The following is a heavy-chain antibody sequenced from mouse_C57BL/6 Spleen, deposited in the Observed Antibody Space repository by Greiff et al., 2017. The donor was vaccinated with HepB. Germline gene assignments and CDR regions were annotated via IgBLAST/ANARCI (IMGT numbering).Heavy chain of an antibody. CDR1: YTFTDYYM. J-gene: IGHJ2*01. V-gene: IGHV1-83*01. CDR3: RGRNYYFDY. Sequence: VQLKQSGPELVKPGASVKMSCKASGYTFTDYYMHWVKQKPGKGLEWIGEIYPGSGNTYYNEKFKGKATLTADTSSSTAYMQLSSLTSEDSAVYFCARGRNYYFDYWGQGTTLTVSS. CDR2: YPGSGNTY.